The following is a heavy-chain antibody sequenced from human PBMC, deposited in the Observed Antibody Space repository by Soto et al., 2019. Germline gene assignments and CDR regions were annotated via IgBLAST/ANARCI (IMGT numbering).Heavy chain of an antibody. J-gene: IGHJ4*02. CDR3: ARDLFSGYSLDY. CDR1: GGSISSGGYS. CDR2: IYHSGST. V-gene: IGHV4-30-2*01. Sequence: SETLSLTCAVSGGSISSGGYSWSWIRQPPGKGLEWIGYIYHSGSTYYNPSLKSRVTISVDRSKNQFSLKLTSVTAADTAVYYCARDLFSGYSLDYWGQGALVTVSS. D-gene: IGHD5-12*01.